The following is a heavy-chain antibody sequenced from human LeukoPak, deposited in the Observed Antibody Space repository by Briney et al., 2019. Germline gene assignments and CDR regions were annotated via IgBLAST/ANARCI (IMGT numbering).Heavy chain of an antibody. CDR2: INSGGST. Sequence: GGSLRHSCADSGFNVSSNYMSWVRQAPAKGLELASVINSGGSTYYADSLKGRFTISRDNSKNTLYLQMNSLRAEDTAVYYCARGLRAHYAFDIWGQGTMVTVSS. V-gene: IGHV3-53*01. CDR1: GFNVSSNY. J-gene: IGHJ3*02. CDR3: ARGLRAHYAFDI. D-gene: IGHD2-8*01.